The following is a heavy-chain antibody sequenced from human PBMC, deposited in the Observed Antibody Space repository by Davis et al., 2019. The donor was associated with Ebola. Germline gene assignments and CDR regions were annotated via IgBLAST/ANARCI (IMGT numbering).Heavy chain of an antibody. J-gene: IGHJ4*02. Sequence: SETLSLTCTVSGGSISTSYWAWIRQPPGKGLVWIGSTYHSGSTYYNPSLKSRVTISVDTSKNLFSLKLTSVTAADTAVYYCARGDSYYDPTGYYAGPEAPDHWGQGTLVTVSS. V-gene: IGHV4-38-2*02. CDR1: GGSISTSY. CDR2: TYHSGST. CDR3: ARGDSYYDPTGYYAGPEAPDH. D-gene: IGHD3-22*01.